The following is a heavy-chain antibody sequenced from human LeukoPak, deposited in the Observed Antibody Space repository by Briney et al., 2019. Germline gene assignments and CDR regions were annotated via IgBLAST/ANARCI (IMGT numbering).Heavy chain of an antibody. D-gene: IGHD6-6*01. CDR1: GGTFSSYA. Sequence: SVKVSCKASGGTFSSYAISWVRQAPGQGLEWMGGIIPIFGTANYARKFQGRVTITTDESTSTAYMELSSLRSEDTAVYYCARDPVGIAARRKYFDYWGQGTLVTVSS. J-gene: IGHJ4*02. CDR3: ARDPVGIAARRKYFDY. CDR2: IIPIFGTA. V-gene: IGHV1-69*05.